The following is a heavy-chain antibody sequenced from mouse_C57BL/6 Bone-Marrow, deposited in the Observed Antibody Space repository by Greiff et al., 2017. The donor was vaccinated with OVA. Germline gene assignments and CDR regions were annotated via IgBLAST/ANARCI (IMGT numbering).Heavy chain of an antibody. D-gene: IGHD1-1*01. CDR3: ARKGYYGSSLYAMDY. V-gene: IGHV1-54*01. CDR2: INPGSGGT. J-gene: IGHJ4*01. CDR1: GYAFTNYL. Sequence: QVQLKESGAELVRPGTSVKVSCKASGYAFTNYLIEWVKQRPGQGLEWIGVINPGSGGTNYNEKFKGKATLTADKSSSTAYMQLSSLTSEDSAVYFCARKGYYGSSLYAMDYWGQGTSVTVSS.